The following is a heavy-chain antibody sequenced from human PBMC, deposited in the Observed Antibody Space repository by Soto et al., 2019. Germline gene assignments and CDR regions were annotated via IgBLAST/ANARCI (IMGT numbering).Heavy chain of an antibody. V-gene: IGHV3-30-3*01. CDR2: TSYDGTNK. J-gene: IGHJ6*02. D-gene: IGHD1-1*01. CDR1: EFTFSSYT. CDR3: AREIEPTAGKYGMDV. Sequence: QVQLVESGGGVVQPGRSLRLSCAASEFTFSSYTMPWVRQAPGKGLEWVALTSYDGTNKYYAASVKGRFTISRDNSKSTLYLQMNSLRAEDTALYYCAREIEPTAGKYGMDVWGRGTTVTVSS.